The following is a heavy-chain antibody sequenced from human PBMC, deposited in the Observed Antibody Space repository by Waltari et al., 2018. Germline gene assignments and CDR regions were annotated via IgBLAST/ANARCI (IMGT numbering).Heavy chain of an antibody. CDR1: GVSITSNRHY. CDR2: MSYSGAT. D-gene: IGHD5-12*01. CDR3: ATYIGASLGTAAFDV. J-gene: IGHJ3*01. V-gene: IGHV4-39*01. Sequence: QVQVQESGPGLVKPAETLSFTCSVSGVSITSNRHYWAWIRQPPGQGLEWIGTMSYSGATYTSPSLKSRVTISRDTSENQLSLKLGSVTAADTAVYYCATYIGASLGTAAFDVWGQGTTVTVSS.